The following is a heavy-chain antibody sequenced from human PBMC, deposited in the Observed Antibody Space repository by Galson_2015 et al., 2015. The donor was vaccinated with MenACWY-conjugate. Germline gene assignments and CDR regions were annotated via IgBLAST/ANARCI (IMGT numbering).Heavy chain of an antibody. V-gene: IGHV5-51*01. Sequence: QSGAEVKKPADSLDISCTTSGSSFTSYWLVCVRQLPVKGLDMLGPMHPGDSDSRYSPPFQAQVTMSADQSINTDYLQWDNVKSSDSAIYYCARRSACSHFDHWGQGTLVTVSS. CDR3: ARRSACSHFDH. CDR1: GSSFTSYW. CDR2: MHPGDSDS. D-gene: IGHD2-2*01. J-gene: IGHJ4*02.